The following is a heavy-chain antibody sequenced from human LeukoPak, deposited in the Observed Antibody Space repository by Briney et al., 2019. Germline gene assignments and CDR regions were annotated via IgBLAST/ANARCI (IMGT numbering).Heavy chain of an antibody. J-gene: IGHJ3*02. V-gene: IGHV3-9*01. CDR2: ISWNSGNI. CDR1: GFIFDDYA. CDR3: ASSQGIVATIAPFDI. D-gene: IGHD5-12*01. Sequence: GGSLRLSCASSGFIFDDYALHWVRQAPGKGLEGVSGISWNSGNIDYVDSVKGRFTISRDNAKNSLYLQMNSLRAEDTALYYCASSQGIVATIAPFDIWGQGTMVTVSS.